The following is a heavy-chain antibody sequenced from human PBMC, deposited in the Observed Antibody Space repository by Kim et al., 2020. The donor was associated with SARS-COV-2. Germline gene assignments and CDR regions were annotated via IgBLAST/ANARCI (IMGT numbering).Heavy chain of an antibody. V-gene: IGHV4-59*13. CDR2: IYYSGST. CDR1: GGSISSYY. CDR3: ARSKVLVNGERWLQSYYYYYGMDV. Sequence: SETLSLTCTVSGGSISSYYWSWIRQPPGKGLEWIGYIYYSGSTNYNPSLKSRVTISVDTSKNQFSLKLSSVTAADTAVYYCARSKVLVNGERWLQSYYYYYGMDVWGQGTTVTVSS. J-gene: IGHJ6*02. D-gene: IGHD3-10*01.